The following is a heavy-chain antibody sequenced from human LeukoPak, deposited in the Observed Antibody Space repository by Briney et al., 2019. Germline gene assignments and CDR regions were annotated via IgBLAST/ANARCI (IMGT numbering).Heavy chain of an antibody. Sequence: TLSLTCTVSGGSISSGSYYWSWIRQPAGKGLEWIGRIYTSGSTNYNPSLKSRVTISVDTSKNQFSLKLSSVTAADTAVYYCARQKYGDYRNAFDIWGQGRMVTVSS. D-gene: IGHD4-17*01. CDR3: ARQKYGDYRNAFDI. CDR1: GGSISSGSYY. CDR2: IYTSGST. J-gene: IGHJ3*02. V-gene: IGHV4-61*02.